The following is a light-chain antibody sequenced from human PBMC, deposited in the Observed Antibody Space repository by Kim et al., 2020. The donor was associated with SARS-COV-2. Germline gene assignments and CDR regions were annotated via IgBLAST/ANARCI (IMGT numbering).Light chain of an antibody. V-gene: IGLV4-69*01. J-gene: IGLJ3*02. Sequence: ASVKLTCTLRSGHSSYAIAWHQQQPEKGPRYLMKLNSDGSHSKGDGIPDRFSGSSSGAERYLTISSLQSEDEADYYCQTWGTGPWVFGGGTQLTVL. CDR2: LNSDGSH. CDR3: QTWGTGPWV. CDR1: SGHSSYA.